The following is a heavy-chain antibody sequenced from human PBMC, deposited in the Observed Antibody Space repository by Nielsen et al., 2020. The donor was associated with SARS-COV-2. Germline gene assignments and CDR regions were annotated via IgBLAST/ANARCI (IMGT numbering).Heavy chain of an antibody. V-gene: IGHV4-34*01. J-gene: IGHJ4*02. D-gene: IGHD3-3*01. CDR3: ARGQEGKDFWSGAYFDY. CDR1: SGSFSGYY. CDR2: INHSGST. Sequence: SETLSLTCAVYSGSFSGYYWSWIRQPPGKGLEWIGEINHSGSTNYNPSLKSRVTISVDTSKNQFSLKLSSVTAADTAVYYCARGQEGKDFWSGAYFDYWGQGTLVTVSS.